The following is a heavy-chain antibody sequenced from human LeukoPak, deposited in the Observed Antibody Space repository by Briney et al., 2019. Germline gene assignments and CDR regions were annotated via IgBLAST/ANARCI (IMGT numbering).Heavy chain of an antibody. CDR2: ISGSGGST. Sequence: PGGSLRLSCAASGFTFSSYAMNWVRQAPGKGLGWVSAISGSGGSTYYADSVKGRFTISRDNSKNTLYLQMNRLRVEDTAVYYCARKEIQIPLRYFDYWGQGSLVTVSS. CDR3: ARKEIQIPLRYFDY. V-gene: IGHV3-23*01. J-gene: IGHJ4*02. D-gene: IGHD3-9*01. CDR1: GFTFSSYA.